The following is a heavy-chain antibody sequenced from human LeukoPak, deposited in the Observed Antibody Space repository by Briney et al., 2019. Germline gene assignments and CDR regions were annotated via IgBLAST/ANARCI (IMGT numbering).Heavy chain of an antibody. J-gene: IGHJ4*02. CDR1: GGSFSGYY. V-gene: IGHV4-34*01. Sequence: PSETLSLTCAVSGGSFSGYYWSWIRQPPGKGLEWIGEINHSGSTKYNPSLKSRVTISVDTSKNQFSLRLNSVTAADTAIYYCAKSGGYGLIDYWGQGTLVTVSS. D-gene: IGHD1-26*01. CDR3: AKSGGYGLIDY. CDR2: INHSGST.